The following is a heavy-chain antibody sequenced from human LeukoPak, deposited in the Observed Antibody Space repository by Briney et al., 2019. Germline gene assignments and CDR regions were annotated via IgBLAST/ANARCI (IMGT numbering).Heavy chain of an antibody. Sequence: SETLSLTCTVSGGSISSYYWSWIRQPPGKGLEWIGYIYYSGSTNYNPSLKSRVTISVDTSKNQFSLKLSSVTAADTAVYYCARGGDCVTTVTPDCYYMDVWGKGTTVTISS. CDR2: IYYSGST. V-gene: IGHV4-59*01. CDR3: ARGGDCVTTVTPDCYYMDV. CDR1: GGSISSYY. J-gene: IGHJ6*03. D-gene: IGHD4-17*01.